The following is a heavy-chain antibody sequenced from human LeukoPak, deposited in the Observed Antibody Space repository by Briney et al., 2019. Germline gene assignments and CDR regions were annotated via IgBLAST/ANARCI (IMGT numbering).Heavy chain of an antibody. D-gene: IGHD2-21*02. CDR3: ARSQYCGGDCYSAFDY. J-gene: IGHJ4*02. CDR2: IIAIFDTA. V-gene: IGHV1-69*05. CDR1: GGTFTSYG. Sequence: SVKVSCKASGGTFTSYGISWVRQAPGQGLEWRGGIIAIFDTANYAQKFQGRVTITTDESTSTAYMELSSLRSEDTAVYYCARSQYCGGDCYSAFDYWGQGTLVTVSS.